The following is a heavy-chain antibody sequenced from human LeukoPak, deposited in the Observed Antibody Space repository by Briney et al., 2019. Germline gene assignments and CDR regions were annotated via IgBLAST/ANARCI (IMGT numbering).Heavy chain of an antibody. J-gene: IGHJ3*02. CDR3: ARGKNYYDSSGYYHDAFDI. D-gene: IGHD3-22*01. Sequence: GGSLRLSCATSGFTFSNYAMGWVRQAPGKGLEWVSAISGGGDITHYADSVKGRFTISRDNSKNTFYLQMNNLRAGDTAVYYCARGKNYYDSSGYYHDAFDIWGQGTMVTVSS. V-gene: IGHV3-23*01. CDR1: GFTFSNYA. CDR2: ISGGGDIT.